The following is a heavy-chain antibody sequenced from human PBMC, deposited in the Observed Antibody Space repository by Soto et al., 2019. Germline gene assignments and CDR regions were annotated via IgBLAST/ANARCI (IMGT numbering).Heavy chain of an antibody. CDR3: AGLYPYESSGYHLNY. D-gene: IGHD3-22*01. CDR2: IYYLGNT. V-gene: IGHV4-39*01. CDR1: GGFPSRSKFF. J-gene: IGHJ4*02. Sequence: ASEDPFLPRTVSGGFPSRSKFFLGRIRPAPGKGLEWVGSIYYLGNTYYNPSLGSRVTISVDTSKNQFSLKLRSVTAADTAVFYCAGLYPYESSGYHLNYWGQGALVTVSS.